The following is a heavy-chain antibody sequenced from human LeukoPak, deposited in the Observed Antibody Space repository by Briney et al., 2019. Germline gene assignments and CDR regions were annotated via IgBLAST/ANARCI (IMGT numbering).Heavy chain of an antibody. J-gene: IGHJ4*02. CDR3: AMSYCSSTSCYPYGPLKFDY. Sequence: ASVKVSCKASGYTFTSYGISWVRQAPGQGLEWMGWISAYNGNTNYAQKLQGRVTMTTDTSTSTAYMELRSLRSDDTAIYYCAMSYCSSTSCYPYGPLKFDYWGQGTLVTVSS. V-gene: IGHV1-18*01. D-gene: IGHD2-2*01. CDR2: ISAYNGNT. CDR1: GYTFTSYG.